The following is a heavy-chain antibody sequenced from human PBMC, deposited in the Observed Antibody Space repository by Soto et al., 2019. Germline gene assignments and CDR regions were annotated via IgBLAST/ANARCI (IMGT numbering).Heavy chain of an antibody. V-gene: IGHV4-39*07. Sequence: SETLSLTCTVSGGSIKNGDYFWGWIRQPPGKGLEWIGSVHSSGGTYYNPSLKSRVTISVDTSKNQFSLKLSSVTAADTAVYYCARGVVVVAAHFDYWGQGTLVTVSS. CDR3: ARGVVVVAAHFDY. CDR2: VHSSGGT. J-gene: IGHJ4*02. CDR1: GGSIKNGDYF. D-gene: IGHD2-15*01.